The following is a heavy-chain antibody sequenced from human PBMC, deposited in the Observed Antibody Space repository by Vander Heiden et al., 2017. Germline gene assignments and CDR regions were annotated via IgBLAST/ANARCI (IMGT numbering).Heavy chain of an antibody. Sequence: VHLVESGGGGVQPGRSLRLSCAAAGFTFSSYDVLWVRQAPGKGLEWVAHIWYDGSNKYYAEFVKGRFTISRDDSRSTVYLQMNSLSAEDTAVYYCARQGSGTAIDYWGQGTLVTVSS. CDR2: IWYDGSNK. J-gene: IGHJ4*02. V-gene: IGHV3-33*01. CDR3: ARQGSGTAIDY. D-gene: IGHD3-10*01. CDR1: GFTFSSYD.